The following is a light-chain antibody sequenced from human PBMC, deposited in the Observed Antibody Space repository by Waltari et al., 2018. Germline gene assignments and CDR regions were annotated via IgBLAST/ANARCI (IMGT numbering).Light chain of an antibody. CDR2: DVT. CDR3: CSYAGSSTWM. J-gene: IGLJ3*02. Sequence: QSALTPPASVSGPPGQSLTISCSGNSSALGVYIYVAWYQQPPGKAPRLMIYDVTKRPSGVSNRFSGSKSGNTASLTISGLQAEDEADYYCCSYAGSSTWMFGGGTKVTVL. CDR1: SSALGVYIY. V-gene: IGLV2-23*02.